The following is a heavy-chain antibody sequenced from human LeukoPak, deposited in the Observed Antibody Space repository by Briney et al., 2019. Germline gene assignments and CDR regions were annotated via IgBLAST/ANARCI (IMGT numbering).Heavy chain of an antibody. CDR3: ARARGASGYSYGFSFDY. D-gene: IGHD5-18*01. V-gene: IGHV4-30-2*02. Sequence: PSQTLSLTCTVSGGSISSGGYYWSWIRQPPGKGLEWIGYIYQTGSTNYNPSLKSRVTISVDTSKNQFSLKLSSVTAADTAVYYCARARGASGYSYGFSFDYWGQGTLVTVSS. CDR1: GGSISSGGYY. J-gene: IGHJ4*02. CDR2: IYQTGST.